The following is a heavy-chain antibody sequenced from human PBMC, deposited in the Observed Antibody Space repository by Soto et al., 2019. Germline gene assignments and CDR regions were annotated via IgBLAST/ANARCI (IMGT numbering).Heavy chain of an antibody. J-gene: IGHJ6*02. D-gene: IGHD2-2*01. CDR1: GYIFTGYY. CDR3: ARGRYCISTSCLSPYYYGMDV. CDR2: INPNSGGT. Sequence: ASVKVSCKASGYIFTGYYMHWVRQAPGQGLEWMGWINPNSGGTNYARKFQGWVTMTRDTSISTAYMELSRLRSDDTAVYYCARGRYCISTSCLSPYYYGMDVWGQGTTVTVSS. V-gene: IGHV1-2*04.